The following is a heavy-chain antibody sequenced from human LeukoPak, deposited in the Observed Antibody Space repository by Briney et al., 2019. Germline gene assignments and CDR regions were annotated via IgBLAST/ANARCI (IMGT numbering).Heavy chain of an antibody. Sequence: PSETLSLTCTVSGGSISNYYWSWIRQPPGKGLEWIGYIYYSGRTNYNPSLKSRVTILVDTSKKQFSLKMSSVTAADTAVYYCAREAMASRPRRDGYDSGWPADYWGQGTLVTVSS. CDR3: AREAMASRPRRDGYDSGWPADY. CDR1: GGSISNYY. V-gene: IGHV4-59*01. D-gene: IGHD6-19*01. J-gene: IGHJ4*02. CDR2: IYYSGRT.